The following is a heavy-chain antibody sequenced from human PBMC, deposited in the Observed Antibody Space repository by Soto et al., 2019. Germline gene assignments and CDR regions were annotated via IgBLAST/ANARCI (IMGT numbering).Heavy chain of an antibody. Sequence: SSETLSLTCTVSGGSISSISSGGYYWSWIRQHPGRGLEWIGYIYYSGSTYYTPSLKSRVSMSVDTSKNQFSLKLTSVTAADTAVFYCARVPGGGVPAFDIWGQGTMVTVSS. J-gene: IGHJ3*02. CDR1: GGSISSISSGGYY. CDR2: IYYSGST. CDR3: ARVPGGGVPAFDI. V-gene: IGHV4-31*03. D-gene: IGHD3-16*01.